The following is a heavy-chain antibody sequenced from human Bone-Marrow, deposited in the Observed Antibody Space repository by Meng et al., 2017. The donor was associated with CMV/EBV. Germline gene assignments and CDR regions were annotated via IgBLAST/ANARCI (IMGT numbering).Heavy chain of an antibody. D-gene: IGHD1-1*01. Sequence: GESLKISCAASGFTFSTYGMHWVRQAPGKGLEWVAIIWYDGSNRNYADPVKGRFTISRDNAKSSLYLQINSLRAEDTAIYYCATDPGTTMGWGHGTLVTVSS. V-gene: IGHV3-33*03. J-gene: IGHJ4*01. CDR2: IWYDGSNR. CDR1: GFTFSTYG. CDR3: ATDPGTTMG.